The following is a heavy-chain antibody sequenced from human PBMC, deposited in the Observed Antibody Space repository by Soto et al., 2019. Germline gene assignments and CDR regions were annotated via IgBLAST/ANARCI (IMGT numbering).Heavy chain of an antibody. V-gene: IGHV1-8*01. Sequence: ASVKVSCKASGYTFTSYDINWVRQATGQGLEWMGWMNPNSGNTGYAQKFQGRVTMTRNTSISTAYMELSSLRSEDTAVYYCARARPPMVRGVIVTFDYWGQGTLVTVSS. D-gene: IGHD3-10*01. J-gene: IGHJ4*02. CDR3: ARARPPMVRGVIVTFDY. CDR1: GYTFTSYD. CDR2: MNPNSGNT.